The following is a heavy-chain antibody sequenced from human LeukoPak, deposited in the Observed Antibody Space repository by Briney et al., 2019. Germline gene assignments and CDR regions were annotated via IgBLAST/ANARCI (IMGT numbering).Heavy chain of an antibody. CDR3: ARAYSSSWNDGFDY. J-gene: IGHJ4*02. Sequence: ASVKVSCKASGYTFSSYGINWVRQAPGQGLEWRGWFNTNTGNPTYAQGFTGRFVFSLDTSVSTAYLEISSLKAEDTAVYYCARAYSSSWNDGFDYWGQGTMVTVSS. V-gene: IGHV7-4-1*02. D-gene: IGHD6-13*01. CDR2: FNTNTGNP. CDR1: GYTFSSYG.